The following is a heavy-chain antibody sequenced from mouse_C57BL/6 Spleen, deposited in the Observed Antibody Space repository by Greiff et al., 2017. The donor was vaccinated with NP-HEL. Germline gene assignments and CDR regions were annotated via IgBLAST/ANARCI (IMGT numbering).Heavy chain of an antibody. CDR3: ARERGIRAWFAY. CDR1: GYTFTGYW. D-gene: IGHD5-2*01. Sequence: QVQLQQSGAELMKPGASVKLSCKATGYTFTGYWIEWVKQRPGHGLEWIGEILPGSGSTTYNEKFKGKATFTADTSSNTAYMQLSSLTTEDSAIYYCARERGIRAWFAYWGQGTLVTVSA. J-gene: IGHJ3*01. CDR2: ILPGSGST. V-gene: IGHV1-9*01.